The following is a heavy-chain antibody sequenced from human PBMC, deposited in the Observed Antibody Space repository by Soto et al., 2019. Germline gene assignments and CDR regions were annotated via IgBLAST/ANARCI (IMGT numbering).Heavy chain of an antibody. Sequence: GASVKASCKASGYTFTSYGISWVRQAPGQGLEWMGWISAYNGNTNYAQKLQGRVTMTTDTSTSTAYMELRSLRSDDTAMYYCARHGLSGSHDSWFDPWGQGTLVTVSS. CDR1: GYTFTSYG. D-gene: IGHD1-26*01. J-gene: IGHJ5*02. CDR2: ISAYNGNT. V-gene: IGHV1-18*01. CDR3: ARHGLSGSHDSWFDP.